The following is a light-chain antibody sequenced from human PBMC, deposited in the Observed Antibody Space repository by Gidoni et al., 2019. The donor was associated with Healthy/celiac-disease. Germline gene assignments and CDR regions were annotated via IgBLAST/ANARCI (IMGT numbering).Light chain of an antibody. V-gene: IGKV3D-20*01. J-gene: IGKJ4*01. CDR2: DAS. CDR3: QQDGSAHLT. Sequence: EILLTQSPATLSVSPGERATLSCGASQSVSSSYVAWYQQKPGLAPRLLIYDASSRATGIPDRCSGSGSGTDFTLTISRLEPEDCAVYYCQQDGSAHLTFXGXTKVEIK. CDR1: QSVSSSY.